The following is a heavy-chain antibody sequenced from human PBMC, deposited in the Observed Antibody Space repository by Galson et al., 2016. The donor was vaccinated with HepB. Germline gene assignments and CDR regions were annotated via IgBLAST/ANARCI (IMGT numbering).Heavy chain of an antibody. Sequence: SETLSLTCAVYGVPFRAYYWSWIRQSPGKGLEWLGEIYHGGFTNYNPSLESRVTMLMDTSKNQISLNLTSVTAADTAFYYCARGPAHGDYSPGDYWGPGMLVTVSS. J-gene: IGHJ4*02. D-gene: IGHD4-17*01. CDR1: GVPFRAYY. CDR3: ARGPAHGDYSPGDY. V-gene: IGHV4-34*01. CDR2: IYHGGFT.